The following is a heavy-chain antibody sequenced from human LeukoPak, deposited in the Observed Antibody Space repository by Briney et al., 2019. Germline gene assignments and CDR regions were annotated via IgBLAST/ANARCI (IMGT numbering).Heavy chain of an antibody. CDR3: ARLELQENCFDP. Sequence: GESLKISCKGSGYSFTSYWIGWVRQMPGKGLEWVGIIYPGGSDTRYSPSFQGQVTISADKSISTAYLQWSSLKASDTAMYYCARLELQENCFDPWGQEPWSPSPQ. V-gene: IGHV5-51*01. CDR2: IYPGGSDT. J-gene: IGHJ5*02. CDR1: GYSFTSYW. D-gene: IGHD2-15*01.